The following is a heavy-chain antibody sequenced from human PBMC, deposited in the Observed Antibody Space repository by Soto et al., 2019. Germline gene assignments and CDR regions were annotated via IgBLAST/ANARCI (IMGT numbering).Heavy chain of an antibody. CDR1: GGSFSGYY. V-gene: IGHV4-34*01. CDR3: ARVRDYSNYLAYRAPFDY. CDR2: INHSGST. Sequence: PSETLSLTCAVYGGSFSGYYWSWIRQPPGKGLEWIGEINHSGSTNYNPSLKSRVTISVDTSKNQFSLKLSSVTAADTAVYYCARVRDYSNYLAYRAPFDYWGQGTLVTVSS. D-gene: IGHD4-4*01. J-gene: IGHJ4*02.